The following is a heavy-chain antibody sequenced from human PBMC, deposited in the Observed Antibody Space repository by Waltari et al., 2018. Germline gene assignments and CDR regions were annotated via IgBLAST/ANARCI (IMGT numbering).Heavy chain of an antibody. J-gene: IGHJ6*02. D-gene: IGHD2-15*01. V-gene: IGHV4-34*02. CDR1: GGSFSGYC. CDR2: INHNGNR. Sequence: QVQLQQWGAGQLQPSGTLSLTCGVPGGSFSGYCWGWIRQPPGKGLEWIGEINHNGNRNYNPSLRSRVTMLIDTSRSQFSLKVNSVTAADTAVYYCVRLEDCSGPGGNCYSGDSFALDVWGQGTTVTVSS. CDR3: VRLEDCSGPGGNCYSGDSFALDV.